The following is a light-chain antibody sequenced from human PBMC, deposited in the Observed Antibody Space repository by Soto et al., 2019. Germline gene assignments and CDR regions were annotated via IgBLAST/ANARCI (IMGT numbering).Light chain of an antibody. J-gene: IGLJ1*01. CDR3: AAWDDSLSAFYV. V-gene: IGLV1-47*01. CDR1: SSNIGSNY. Sequence: QSVLTQPTSASGTPGQRVTISCSGSSSNIGSNYVYWYQQLPGTAPKLLIYRNNQRPSGVPDRFSGSKSGTSASLAISGLRSEDEADYYCAAWDDSLSAFYVFGTGTKLTVL. CDR2: RNN.